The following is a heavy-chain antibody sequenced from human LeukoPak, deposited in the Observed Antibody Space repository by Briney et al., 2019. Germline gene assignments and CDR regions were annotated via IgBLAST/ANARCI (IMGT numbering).Heavy chain of an antibody. V-gene: IGHV1-2*02. CDR1: GYTFTGYY. J-gene: IGHJ2*01. D-gene: IGHD1-26*01. Sequence: ASVKVSCKASGYTFTGYYMHWVRQAPGQGLEWMGWINPNSGGTNYAQKFQGRVTMTRDTSISTAYMELSRLRSDDTAVYYCARVRWEPTYWYFDLWGRGTLVTVSS. CDR3: ARVRWEPTYWYFDL. CDR2: INPNSGGT.